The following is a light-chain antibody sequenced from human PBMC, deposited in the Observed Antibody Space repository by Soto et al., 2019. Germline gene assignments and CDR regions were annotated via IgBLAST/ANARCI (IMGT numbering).Light chain of an antibody. CDR2: EVS. CDR1: SNDVGGYHY. J-gene: IGLJ2*01. Sequence: QSALTQPPSASGSPGQSVTISCTGTSNDVGGYHYVSWHQQHPGKAPKLMIYEVSKRPSGVPDRFSGSKSGNTASLTVSGLQAEDEADYYCSSYASSNNLVFGGGTKLTVL. CDR3: SSYASSNNLV. V-gene: IGLV2-8*01.